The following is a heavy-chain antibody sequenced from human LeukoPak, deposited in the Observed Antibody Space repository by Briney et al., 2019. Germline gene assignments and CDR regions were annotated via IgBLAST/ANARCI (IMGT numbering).Heavy chain of an antibody. CDR1: GFTFSRHG. CDR2: ISYDGSNK. Sequence: GRSLRLSCAASGFTFSRHGIHWVRQTPGKGLEWVAVISYDGSNKYYADSVKGRFTISRDNSQNTLYLQMNNLRVEDTSVYYCAQGDCSGGPCPGPLNWGQGTLVTVSS. D-gene: IGHD2-15*01. CDR3: AQGDCSGGPCPGPLN. V-gene: IGHV3-30*18. J-gene: IGHJ4*02.